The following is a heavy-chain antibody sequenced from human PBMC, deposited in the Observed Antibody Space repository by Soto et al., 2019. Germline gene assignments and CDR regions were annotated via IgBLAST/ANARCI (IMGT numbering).Heavy chain of an antibody. D-gene: IGHD3-22*01. Sequence: GGSLRLSCAASGFTFSSYSMNWVRQAPGKGLEWVSSISSSSSYIYYADSVKGRFTISRDNAKNSLYLQMNSLRAEDTAVYYCASPFYYYDSSGPVDYYYGMDVWGQGTTVTVSS. CDR3: ASPFYYYDSSGPVDYYYGMDV. CDR2: ISSSSSYI. J-gene: IGHJ6*02. CDR1: GFTFSSYS. V-gene: IGHV3-21*01.